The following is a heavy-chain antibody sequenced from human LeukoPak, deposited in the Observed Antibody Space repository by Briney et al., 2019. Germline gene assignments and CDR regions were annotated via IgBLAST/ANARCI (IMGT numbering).Heavy chain of an antibody. Sequence: PGRSLRLSCAASGFTFSSYGMHWVRQAPGKGMEWVAFISYDGSNKYYADSVKGRFTISRDNSKNTLYLQMNSLRAEDTAVYYCAKISHGSGSYYFDYWGQGTLVTVSS. CDR1: GFTFSSYG. CDR2: ISYDGSNK. V-gene: IGHV3-30*18. CDR3: AKISHGSGSYYFDY. J-gene: IGHJ4*02. D-gene: IGHD3-10*01.